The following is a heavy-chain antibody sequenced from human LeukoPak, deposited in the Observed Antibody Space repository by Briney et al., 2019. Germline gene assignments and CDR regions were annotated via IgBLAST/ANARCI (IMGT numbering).Heavy chain of an antibody. CDR2: VWYDGNNK. D-gene: IGHD1-14*01. J-gene: IGHJ4*02. V-gene: IGHV3-33*07. Sequence: GGSLRLSRAASVFAFSNYSIYWVRHAPGKGREWVLTVWYDGNNKYYADSVKGRFTISRDNSKNTLYLQMNSLRAEDTAIYFCARDPDRSGFDYWGQGTLVTVSS. CDR1: VFAFSNYS. CDR3: ARDPDRSGFDY.